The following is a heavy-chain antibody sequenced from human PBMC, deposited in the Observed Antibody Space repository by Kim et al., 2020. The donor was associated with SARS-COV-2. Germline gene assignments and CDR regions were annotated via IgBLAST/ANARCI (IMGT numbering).Heavy chain of an antibody. CDR1: GGTFSSYA. Sequence: SVKVSCKASGGTFSSYAISWVRQAPGQGLEWMGGIIPIFGTANYAQKFQGRVTITADESTSTAYMELSSLRSEDTAVYYCAREGIARFGELYYWGQGTLVTVSS. CDR3: AREGIARFGELYY. J-gene: IGHJ4*02. CDR2: IIPIFGTA. V-gene: IGHV1-69*13. D-gene: IGHD3-10*01.